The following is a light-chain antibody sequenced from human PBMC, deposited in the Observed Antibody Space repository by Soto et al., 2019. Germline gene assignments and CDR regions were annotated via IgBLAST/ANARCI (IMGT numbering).Light chain of an antibody. CDR2: DTS. J-gene: IGKJ1*01. CDR3: QQYQNSPRT. CDR1: QSVGGSS. V-gene: IGKV3-20*01. Sequence: ETVLTQSPGTLSLSPGERATVSCRASQSVGGSSLAWYQQRPGHAPRLLIYDTSKRATGIPDRFSGSGSGTDFTLTISRLEPEDFAVYYCQQYQNSPRTFGQGTKVDIK.